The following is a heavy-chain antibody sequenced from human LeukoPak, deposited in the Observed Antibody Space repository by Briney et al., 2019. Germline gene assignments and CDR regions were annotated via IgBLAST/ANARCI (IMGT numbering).Heavy chain of an antibody. CDR1: GFTFSSYW. V-gene: IGHV3-74*01. J-gene: IGHJ6*04. Sequence: GGSLRLSCAASGFTFSSYWMHWVRQAPGKGLVWVSRINSDGSSTSYADSVKGRFTISRDNAKNTLYLQMNSLRAADTAVYYCAGDYGDSDYYGMDVWGKGTTVTVSS. D-gene: IGHD4-17*01. CDR3: AGDYGDSDYYGMDV. CDR2: INSDGSST.